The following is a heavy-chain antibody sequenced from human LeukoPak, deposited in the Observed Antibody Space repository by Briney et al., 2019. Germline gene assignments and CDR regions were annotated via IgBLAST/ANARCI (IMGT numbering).Heavy chain of an antibody. J-gene: IGHJ6*03. CDR1: GGSMNNYY. CDR3: AREARYSSSWYNYYYYYMDV. Sequence: SETLSLTCSVSGGSMNNYYWSWIRQPPGQALEWIGYIYYNGNTNYNPSLQSRVTISRDMSKSQFSLKLSSVTAADTAVYYCAREARYSSSWYNYYYYYMDVWGKGTTVTVSS. V-gene: IGHV4-59*12. D-gene: IGHD6-13*01. CDR2: IYYNGNT.